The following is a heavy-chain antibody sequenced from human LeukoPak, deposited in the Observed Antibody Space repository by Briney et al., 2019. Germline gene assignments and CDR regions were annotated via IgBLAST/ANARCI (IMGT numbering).Heavy chain of an antibody. CDR2: INPNSGGT. V-gene: IGHV1-2*02. CDR1: GYTFTGYY. D-gene: IGHD6-13*01. Sequence: EASVKVSCKASGYTFTGYYIHWVRQAPGQGLEWMGWINPNSGGTNYAQKFQGRVTMTRDTSISTAYMELSSLRSDDTAVYYCASALETGYSSSWYYLDYWGQGTLVTVSS. CDR3: ASALETGYSSSWYYLDY. J-gene: IGHJ4*02.